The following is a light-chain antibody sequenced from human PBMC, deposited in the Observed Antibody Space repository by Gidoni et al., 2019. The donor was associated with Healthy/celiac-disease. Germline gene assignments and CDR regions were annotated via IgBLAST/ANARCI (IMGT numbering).Light chain of an antibody. CDR2: DVS. CDR3: SSYTSSSTSRV. V-gene: IGLV2-14*03. J-gene: IGLJ1*01. CDR1: SSDVGGYNY. Sequence: QSALTQPASVSGSPGQSITISCTGTSSDVGGYNYVSWYQQHPGKAPKLMIYDVSNRPSGVSTRFSGSKSGNTASLTISGLQAEDEADYYCSSYTSSSTSRVFGTGTKVTVL.